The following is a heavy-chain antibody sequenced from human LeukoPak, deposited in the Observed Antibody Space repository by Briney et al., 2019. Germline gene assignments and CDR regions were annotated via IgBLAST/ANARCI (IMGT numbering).Heavy chain of an antibody. CDR2: FDPEDGET. CDR3: TTCLNGAGQPVAIYYYGMDV. J-gene: IGHJ6*02. D-gene: IGHD2-2*01. V-gene: IGHV1-24*01. CDR1: VYTLTEMS. Sequence: ASVKVSCKVSVYTLTEMSIHWVRQAPGGALEWMGGFDPEDGETVYAPKFQGRVTMTEDTSADTAYMELSSLRSEDTAVYYCTTCLNGAGQPVAIYYYGMDVWGQGTTVTVSS.